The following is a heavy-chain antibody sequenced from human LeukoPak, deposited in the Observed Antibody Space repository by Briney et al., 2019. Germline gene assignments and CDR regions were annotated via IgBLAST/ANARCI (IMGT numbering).Heavy chain of an antibody. CDR2: ISGSGGST. CDR1: GFTFSSYA. J-gene: IGHJ4*02. CDR3: ARDSTEAGGYFGY. Sequence: GGSLRLSCAASGFTFSSYAMSWVRQAPGKGLEWVSAISGSGGSTYYADSVKGRFTISRDNTKNSLYLQMNSLRDEDTALYCCARDSTEAGGYFGYWGQGTLVTVSS. V-gene: IGHV3-23*01. D-gene: IGHD6-19*01.